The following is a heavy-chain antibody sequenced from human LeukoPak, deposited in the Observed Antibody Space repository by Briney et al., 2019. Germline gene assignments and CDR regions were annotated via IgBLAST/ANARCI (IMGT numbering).Heavy chain of an antibody. Sequence: TSETLSLTCAVYGGSFSGYYWSWIRQPPGKGLEWIGYIYYSGSTYYNPSLKSRVTISVDTSKNQFSLKLSSVTAADTAVYYCAREGVYCSSTSCYTLDPWGQGTLVTVSS. CDR1: GGSFSGYY. CDR2: IYYSGST. J-gene: IGHJ5*02. V-gene: IGHV4-30-4*01. D-gene: IGHD2-2*02. CDR3: AREGVYCSSTSCYTLDP.